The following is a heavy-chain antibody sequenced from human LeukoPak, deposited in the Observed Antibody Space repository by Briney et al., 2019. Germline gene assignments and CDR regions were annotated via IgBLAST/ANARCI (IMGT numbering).Heavy chain of an antibody. V-gene: IGHV3-23*01. Sequence: PGGSLRLSCAASGFTFSSYAMSWVRQAPGKGLEWASAISGSGGSTYYADSVKGRFTISRDNSKNTLYLQMNSLRAEDTAVYYCAKGMYNIVATTAGDFDYWGQGTLVTVSS. J-gene: IGHJ4*02. CDR1: GFTFSSYA. CDR3: AKGMYNIVATTAGDFDY. CDR2: ISGSGGST. D-gene: IGHD5-12*01.